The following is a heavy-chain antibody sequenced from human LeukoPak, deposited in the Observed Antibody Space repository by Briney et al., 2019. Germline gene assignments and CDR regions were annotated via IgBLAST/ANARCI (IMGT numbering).Heavy chain of an antibody. J-gene: IGHJ4*02. V-gene: IGHV4-59*01. CDR1: GGSISSYY. D-gene: IGHD2-15*01. CDR2: IYYGGST. Sequence: SETLSLTCTVSGGSISSYYWSWIRQPPGKGLEWIGYIYYGGSTNYNPSLKSRVTISVDTSKNQFSLKLSSVTAADTAVYYCARAAGLPYCSGGSCAYYFDYWGQGTLVTVSS. CDR3: ARAAGLPYCSGGSCAYYFDY.